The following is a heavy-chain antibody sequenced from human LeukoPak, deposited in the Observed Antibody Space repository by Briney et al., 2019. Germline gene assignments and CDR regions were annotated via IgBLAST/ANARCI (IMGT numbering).Heavy chain of an antibody. J-gene: IGHJ5*02. D-gene: IGHD4-17*01. V-gene: IGHV3-23*01. CDR2: ISASGVST. CDR3: AKATGTTLFDP. CDR1: GFTFSSYS. Sequence: PGGSLRLSCAASGFTFSSYSMNWVRQAPGKGLEWVSAISASGVSTYYADSVKGRFTISRDNSKNTLYLQMNSLRAEDTAVYYCAKATGTTLFDPWGQGTLVTVSS.